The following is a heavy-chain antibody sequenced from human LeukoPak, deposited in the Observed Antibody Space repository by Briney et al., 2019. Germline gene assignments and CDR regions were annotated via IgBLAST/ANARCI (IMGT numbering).Heavy chain of an antibody. D-gene: IGHD3-16*01. V-gene: IGHV3-48*04. J-gene: IGHJ6*04. CDR3: ASGRVRGLDV. CDR1: GFTFSSYS. CDR2: ISSSSNTI. Sequence: GGSLRLSCAASGFTFSSYSMNWVRQAPGKGLEWVSYISSSSNTIYYADSVKGRFTISRDNAKNSLYLQMNSLRAEDTAVYYCASGRVRGLDVWGKGTTVTVSS.